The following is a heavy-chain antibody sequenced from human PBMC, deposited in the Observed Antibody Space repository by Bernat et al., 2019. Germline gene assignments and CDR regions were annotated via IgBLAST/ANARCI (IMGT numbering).Heavy chain of an antibody. D-gene: IGHD2-8*02. Sequence: VQLVESGGGLVQPGGSLRLSCAASGFSFRTLWMYWVRQAPGKGLVRVAHISPDGGTTAYADSVQGRFTISRDNAQNTLYLQMNSLRAEETDVYYCGSLYCTSATCCDYWGKGTLVTVS. CDR2: ISPDGGTT. CDR1: GFSFRTLW. V-gene: IGHV3-74*01. CDR3: GSLYCTSATCCDY. J-gene: IGHJ4*02.